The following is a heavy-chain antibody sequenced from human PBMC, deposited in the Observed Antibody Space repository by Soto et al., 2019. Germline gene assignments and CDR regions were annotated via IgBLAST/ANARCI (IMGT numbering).Heavy chain of an antibody. CDR2: IFYLGSS. V-gene: IGHV4-39*01. J-gene: IGHJ5*02. Sequence: PSEALSLTCTVSGDSIISSDFYWFWVRQPPGKGLEWIGSIFYLGSSYYNPSLKSRVTMSVDTSKNQFSLRLRSVTAADTALYFCARHSLALRKNNWFDPWGQGIMVTV. D-gene: IGHD3-3*02. CDR1: GDSIISSDFY. CDR3: ARHSLALRKNNWFDP.